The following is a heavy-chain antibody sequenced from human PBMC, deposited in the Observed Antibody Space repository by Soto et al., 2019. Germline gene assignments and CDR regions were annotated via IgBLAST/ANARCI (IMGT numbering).Heavy chain of an antibody. CDR3: AKDPNGDYVGGFDR. V-gene: IGHV3-23*01. Sequence: PGGSLRLSCAASGFALKPYAMSWVRQAPGTGLEWVSGISSSGEGTYYADSVKGRFTIARDNSKNMLYLQMSSLRADDTALYYCAKDPNGDYVGGFDRRGHGTMVTVSS. CDR1: GFALKPYA. D-gene: IGHD4-17*01. CDR2: ISSSGEGT. J-gene: IGHJ3*02.